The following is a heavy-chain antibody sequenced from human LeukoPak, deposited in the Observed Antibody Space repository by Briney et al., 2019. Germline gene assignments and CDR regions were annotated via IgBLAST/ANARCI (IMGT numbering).Heavy chain of an antibody. D-gene: IGHD2-2*01. CDR1: GFTFSSYW. J-gene: IGHJ6*02. V-gene: IGHV3-7*01. Sequence: GGSLRLSCAASGFTFSSYWMSWVRQAPGKGLEWVANIKQDGSEKYYVDSVKGRFTISRDNTKNSLYLQMHSLRAEDTAVYYCARGTSVVPAAMSGDYYYYGMDVWGQGTTVTVSS. CDR2: IKQDGSEK. CDR3: ARGTSVVPAAMSGDYYYYGMDV.